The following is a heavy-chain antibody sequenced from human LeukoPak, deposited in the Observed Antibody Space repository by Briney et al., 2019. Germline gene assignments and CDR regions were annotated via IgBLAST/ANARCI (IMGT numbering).Heavy chain of an antibody. CDR3: ARAYSYGYGPLDY. CDR2: ISTDNGNT. D-gene: IGHD5-18*01. V-gene: IGHV1-18*04. J-gene: IGHJ4*02. Sequence: ASVTVSCKSSGYSFTSYGINWVRQAPGQGLEWVGWISTDNGNTDYAQNLQGRVTMTTDTSTSTAYMEVRSLRSDDTAVYYCARAYSYGYGPLDYWGQGTLVTVSS. CDR1: GYSFTSYG.